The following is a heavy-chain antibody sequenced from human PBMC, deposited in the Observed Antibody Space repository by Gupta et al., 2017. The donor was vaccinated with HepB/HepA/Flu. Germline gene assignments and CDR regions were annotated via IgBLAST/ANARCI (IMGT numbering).Heavy chain of an antibody. CDR2: IKQDGSEK. CDR1: GFTFSSYW. Sequence: EVQLVESGGGLVQPGGSLRLSCAASGFTFSSYWMSWVRQAPGKGLEWVANIKQDGSEKYYVDSVKGRFTISRDNAKNSLYLQMNSLRAEDTAVYYCASLTGTTSDYYGMDVWGQGTTVTVSS. CDR3: ASLTGTTSDYYGMDV. J-gene: IGHJ6*02. V-gene: IGHV3-7*01. D-gene: IGHD1-7*01.